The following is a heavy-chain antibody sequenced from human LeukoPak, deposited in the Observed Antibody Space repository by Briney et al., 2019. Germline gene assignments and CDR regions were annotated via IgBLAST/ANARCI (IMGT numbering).Heavy chain of an antibody. D-gene: IGHD3-22*01. Sequence: GRSLRLSCAASGFTFSSFGMHWVRQAPGKGLEGVAVIWYDGSNKYYADSVKGRFTISRDNSKTPLYLQMNSLRAEDTAVYYCARDFPYYDSSGYYGYFDYWGQGNLVTVSS. J-gene: IGHJ4*02. V-gene: IGHV3-33*01. CDR3: ARDFPYYDSSGYYGYFDY. CDR2: IWYDGSNK. CDR1: GFTFSSFG.